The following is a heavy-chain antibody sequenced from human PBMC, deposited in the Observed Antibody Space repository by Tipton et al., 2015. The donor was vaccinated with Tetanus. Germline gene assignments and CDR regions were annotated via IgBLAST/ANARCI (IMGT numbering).Heavy chain of an antibody. Sequence: TLSLTCTVSSGSLSSSYWSWIRQPPGKGLEWIGYIFYSGRTTYNPSLRSRVTLSVGTSKNQFSLQMSSVTAADTAVYYCARIGWPENNKPGFDIWGQGTMVTVSS. CDR1: SGSLSSSY. V-gene: IGHV4-59*01. CDR3: ARIGWPENNKPGFDI. CDR2: IFYSGRT. D-gene: IGHD1/OR15-1a*01. J-gene: IGHJ3*02.